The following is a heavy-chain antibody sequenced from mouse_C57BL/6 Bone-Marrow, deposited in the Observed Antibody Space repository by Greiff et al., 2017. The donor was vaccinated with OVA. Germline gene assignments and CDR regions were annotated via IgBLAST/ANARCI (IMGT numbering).Heavy chain of an antibody. Sequence: EVKLMESGGGLVQPKGSLKLSCAASGFSFNTYAMNWVRQAPGKGLEWVARIRSKSNNYATYYADSVKDRFTISRDDSESMLYLQMNNLKTEDTAMYYCVSCNYYGSSYAMDYWGQGTSVTVSS. D-gene: IGHD1-1*01. CDR3: VSCNYYGSSYAMDY. J-gene: IGHJ4*01. V-gene: IGHV10-1*01. CDR2: IRSKSNNYAT. CDR1: GFSFNTYA.